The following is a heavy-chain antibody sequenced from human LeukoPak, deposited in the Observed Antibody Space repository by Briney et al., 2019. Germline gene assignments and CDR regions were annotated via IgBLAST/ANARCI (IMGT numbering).Heavy chain of an antibody. J-gene: IGHJ4*02. CDR2: IYYSGST. CDR1: GGSISSSSYY. D-gene: IGHD3-10*01. Sequence: PSETLSLTCTVPGGSISSSSYYWGWIRQPPGKGLEWIGSIYYSGSTYYSPSLKSRVTISVDTSKNQFSLKLSSVTAADTAVYYCARASVYGSSYYFDYWGQGTLVTVSS. CDR3: ARASVYGSSYYFDY. V-gene: IGHV4-39*01.